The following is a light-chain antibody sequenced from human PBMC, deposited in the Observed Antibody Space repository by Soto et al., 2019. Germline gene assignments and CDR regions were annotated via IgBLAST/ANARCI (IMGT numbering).Light chain of an antibody. CDR3: QQYGSSPPWT. V-gene: IGKV3-20*01. J-gene: IGKJ1*01. CDR1: QSVYSRY. Sequence: ESVLTQSPGTLSLSPGERATLSCRASQSVYSRYLAWYQQKPGQAPRLLIYGASTRATGIPEGFSGSGSETDFTLTINRLEPEDFAVYYCQQYGSSPPWTFGQGTKVDIK. CDR2: GAS.